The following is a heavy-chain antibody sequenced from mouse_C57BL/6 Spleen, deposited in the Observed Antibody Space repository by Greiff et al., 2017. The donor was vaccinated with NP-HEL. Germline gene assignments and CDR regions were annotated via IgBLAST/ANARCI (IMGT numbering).Heavy chain of an antibody. Sequence: QVQLQQPGAELVMPGASVKLSCKASGYTFTSYWMHWVKQRPGQGLEWIGEIDPSDSYTNYNQKFKGKSTLTVDKSSSTAYMQLSSLTSEDSAVYYCARNYYGSSLYVDYWGQGTTLTVSS. J-gene: IGHJ2*01. CDR2: IDPSDSYT. D-gene: IGHD1-1*01. CDR1: GYTFTSYW. V-gene: IGHV1-69*01. CDR3: ARNYYGSSLYVDY.